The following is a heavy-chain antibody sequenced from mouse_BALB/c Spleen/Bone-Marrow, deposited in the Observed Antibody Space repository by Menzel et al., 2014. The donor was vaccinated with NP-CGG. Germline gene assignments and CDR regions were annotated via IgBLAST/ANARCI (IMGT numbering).Heavy chain of an antibody. CDR3: TRREGAYYGNYVGYFDY. CDR1: GYTFTSYW. J-gene: IGHJ2*01. Sequence: LQQSGSELVRPGASVKLSCKASGYTFTSYWMHWVRQRHGQGLEWIGNIYPGSGRTYYDEKFKNKVPLTVDTSSSTAYMHLSSLTSEDSAVYYCTRREGAYYGNYVGYFDYWGQGTTLTVSS. CDR2: IYPGSGRT. D-gene: IGHD2-10*01. V-gene: IGHV1S22*01.